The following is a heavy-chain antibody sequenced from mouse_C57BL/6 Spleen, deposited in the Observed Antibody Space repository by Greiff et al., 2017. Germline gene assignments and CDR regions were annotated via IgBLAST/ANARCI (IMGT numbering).Heavy chain of an antibody. CDR3: ARGGRFDY. J-gene: IGHJ2*01. V-gene: IGHV5-4*01. Sequence: EVQVVESGGGLVKPGGSLKLSCAASGFTFSSYAMSWVRQTPEKRLEWVATISDGGSYTYYPDKVKGRFTISRDNAKNNLYLQMSHLKSEDTAMYYCARGGRFDYWGQGTTLTVSS. CDR2: ISDGGSYT. CDR1: GFTFSSYA.